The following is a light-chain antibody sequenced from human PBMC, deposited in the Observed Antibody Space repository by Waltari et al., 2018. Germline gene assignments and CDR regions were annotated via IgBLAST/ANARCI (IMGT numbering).Light chain of an antibody. CDR3: QHGHTWPLS. CDR2: DAS. Sequence: EIVLTQSPATLSLSPGERATLSCWASQSISSHIALYQHKPGQAPRLLVYDASNRATGIPARFSGSGSGTDFTLTIGSLEPEDFAVYYCQHGHTWPLSFGGGTKVEI. CDR1: QSISSH. V-gene: IGKV3-11*01. J-gene: IGKJ4*01.